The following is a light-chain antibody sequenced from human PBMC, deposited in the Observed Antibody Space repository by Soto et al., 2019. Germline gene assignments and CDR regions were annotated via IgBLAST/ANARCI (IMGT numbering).Light chain of an antibody. CDR2: EVS. Sequence: QSALTQPASVSGSPGQSITISCTGTSSDVGGYNYVSWYQLHPGKAPKLMIYEVSNRPSGVSSRFSGSKSGNTASLTISGLQPEDEGDYYCSSYSSTSTPWVFGGGTKLTVL. V-gene: IGLV2-14*01. J-gene: IGLJ3*02. CDR1: SSDVGGYNY. CDR3: SSYSSTSTPWV.